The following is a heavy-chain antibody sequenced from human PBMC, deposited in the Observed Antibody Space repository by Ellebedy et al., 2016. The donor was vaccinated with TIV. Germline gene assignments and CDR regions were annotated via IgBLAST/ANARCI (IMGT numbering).Heavy chain of an antibody. D-gene: IGHD3-9*01. CDR2: IGTSSSYM. V-gene: IGHV3-21*01. J-gene: IGHJ4*02. Sequence: GGSLRLSCAASGFTFSYYTMNWVRQAPGKGLEWVSSIGTSSSYMNYAGSVEGRFTISRDNAKKTLYLEMSGLRSDDTAVYYCARESVRYFDWDYWGQGTLVAV. CDR1: GFTFSYYT. CDR3: ARESVRYFDWDY.